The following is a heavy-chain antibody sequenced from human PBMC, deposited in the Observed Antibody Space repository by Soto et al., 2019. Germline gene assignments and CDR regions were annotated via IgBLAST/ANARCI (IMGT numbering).Heavy chain of an antibody. V-gene: IGHV4-31*03. CDR2: IYYSGST. D-gene: IGHD1-26*01. J-gene: IGHJ6*02. CDR1: GGSISSGGYY. Sequence: PSETLSLTCTVSGGSISSGGYYWSWIRQHPGKGLEWIGYIYYSGSTYYNPSLKSRVTISVDTSKNQFSLQLNSVTPEDTAVYYCAKEGGNHYYHYALDVWGQGTTVTVSS. CDR3: AKEGGNHYYHYALDV.